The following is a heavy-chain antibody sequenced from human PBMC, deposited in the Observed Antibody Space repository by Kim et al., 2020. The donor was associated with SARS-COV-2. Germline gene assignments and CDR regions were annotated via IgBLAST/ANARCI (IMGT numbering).Heavy chain of an antibody. CDR1: GLTVSNNY. V-gene: IGHV3-66*01. CDR3: ARGGGRDAFDI. Sequence: GGSLRLSCAASGLTVSNNYMSWVRQAPGKGLEWVSDIYSGGSTYYADSVKGRFTISRDKSKNTLYLQMNSLRAEDTAVYYCARGGGRDAFDIWGQGTMVTVST. D-gene: IGHD3-10*01. CDR2: IYSGGST. J-gene: IGHJ3*02.